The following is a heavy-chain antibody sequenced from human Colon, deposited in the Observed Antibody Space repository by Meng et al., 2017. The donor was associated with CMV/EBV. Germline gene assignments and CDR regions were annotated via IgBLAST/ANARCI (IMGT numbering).Heavy chain of an antibody. V-gene: IGHV3-21*01. CDR2: ISSDGTSR. CDR3: ARDHRGALYDNDAFNI. J-gene: IGHJ3*02. CDR1: GFVFSNYN. Sequence: GGSLRLSCVVSGFVFSNYNLNWVRQAPGKGLEWVSSISSDGTSRHYSDSVKGRFIISRDNAKSSLYLQMDSLRAEDTAVYYCARDHRGALYDNDAFNIWGQGTMVTVSS. D-gene: IGHD5/OR15-5a*01.